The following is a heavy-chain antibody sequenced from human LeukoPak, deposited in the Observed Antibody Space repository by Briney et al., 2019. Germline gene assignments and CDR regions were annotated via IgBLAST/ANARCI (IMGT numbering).Heavy chain of an antibody. V-gene: IGHV3-48*03. CDR3: ARDGSDLAGVDY. D-gene: IGHD3-10*01. CDR2: ISSSGSTI. CDR1: GFTFSSSE. J-gene: IGHJ4*02. Sequence: PGGSLRLSCVAPGFTFSSSEMNWVRQAPGKGLERVSYISSSGSTIYYADSVKGRFTISRDNAKNSMYLQMNSLRAEDTAVYYCARDGSDLAGVDYWGQGTLVTVSS.